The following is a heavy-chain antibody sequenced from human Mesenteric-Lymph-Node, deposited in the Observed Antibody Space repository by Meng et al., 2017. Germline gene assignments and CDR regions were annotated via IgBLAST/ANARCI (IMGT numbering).Heavy chain of an antibody. CDR1: GFTFDDYA. Sequence: GGSLRLSCAASGFTFDDYAMHWVRQAPGKGLEWVSGISWNSGSISYADSVKGRFTISRDNAKNSLYLQMNSLRAEDMALYYCAKEDDYGSGRGSFDYWGQGTLVTVSS. CDR3: AKEDDYGSGRGSFDY. CDR2: ISWNSGSI. J-gene: IGHJ4*02. D-gene: IGHD3-10*01. V-gene: IGHV3-9*03.